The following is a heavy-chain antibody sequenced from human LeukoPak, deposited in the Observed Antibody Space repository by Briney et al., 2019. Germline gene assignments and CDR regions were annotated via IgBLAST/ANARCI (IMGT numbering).Heavy chain of an antibody. D-gene: IGHD2-21*02. V-gene: IGHV1-2*02. Sequence: ASVTVSCKASGYTFTGYYMHWVRQAPGQGLEWMGWINPNSGGTNYAQKFQGRVTMTRDTSISTAYMELSRLRSDDTAVYYCARVPGVVVTAIRPFDYWGQGTLVTVSS. CDR2: INPNSGGT. CDR3: ARVPGVVVTAIRPFDY. CDR1: GYTFTGYY. J-gene: IGHJ4*02.